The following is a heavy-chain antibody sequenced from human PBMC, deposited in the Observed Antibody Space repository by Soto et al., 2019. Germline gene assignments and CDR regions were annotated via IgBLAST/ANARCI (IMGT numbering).Heavy chain of an antibody. J-gene: IGHJ3*02. Sequence: WASVKVSCKASGYTFTSYAMHWVRQAPGQRLEWMGWINAGNGNTKYSQKFQGRVTITRDTSASTAYMELSSLRSEDTAVYYCARGYSSSWGDLMHAFDIWGQGTMVTVSS. D-gene: IGHD6-13*01. CDR3: ARGYSSSWGDLMHAFDI. V-gene: IGHV1-3*01. CDR1: GYTFTSYA. CDR2: INAGNGNT.